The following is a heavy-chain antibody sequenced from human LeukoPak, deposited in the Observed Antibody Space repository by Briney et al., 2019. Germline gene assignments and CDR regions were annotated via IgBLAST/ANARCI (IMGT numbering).Heavy chain of an antibody. CDR2: IKDDGSEK. CDR3: ASARIDY. CDR1: GFTFSSYW. J-gene: IGHJ4*02. V-gene: IGHV3-7*01. D-gene: IGHD1-14*01. Sequence: RGSLTHSSVGSGFTFSSYWMTWVRQAPGKGLEWVANIKDDGSEKYSVDSVKGRFTISRDNAKNLLYLQMSSLRAEDTAVYYCASARIDYWGQGNLVSVSS.